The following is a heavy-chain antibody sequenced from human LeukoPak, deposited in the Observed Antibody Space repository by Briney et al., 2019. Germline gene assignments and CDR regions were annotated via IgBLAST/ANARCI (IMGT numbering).Heavy chain of an antibody. CDR1: GFNFSNYW. Sequence: PGGSLRLSCVVSGFNFSNYWMNWVRQAPGKGLEWVANIKHDGSEKYYVDSVKGRFSISRDNAKKSLYLHMTSLRAEDTAVYYCARELRTFDSWGQGTLVTVSS. CDR3: ARELRTFDS. V-gene: IGHV3-7*01. CDR2: IKHDGSEK. D-gene: IGHD3-16*01. J-gene: IGHJ4*02.